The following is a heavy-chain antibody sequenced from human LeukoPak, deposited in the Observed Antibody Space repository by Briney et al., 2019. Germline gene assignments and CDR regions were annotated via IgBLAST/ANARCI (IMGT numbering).Heavy chain of an antibody. Sequence: PGRSLRLSCAASGFTFDDYAMHWVRQPPGKGLEWVSGISWNSGSKVYADSVKGRFTISRDNAKNSLYLQMNSLRAEDAALYYCAKDTRHLMTTPDSWGQGTLVTVSS. V-gene: IGHV3-9*01. CDR3: AKDTRHLMTTPDS. CDR1: GFTFDDYA. D-gene: IGHD4-17*01. J-gene: IGHJ5*01. CDR2: ISWNSGSK.